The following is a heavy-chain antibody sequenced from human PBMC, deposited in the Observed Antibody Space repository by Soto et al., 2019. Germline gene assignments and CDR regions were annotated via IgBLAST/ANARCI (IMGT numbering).Heavy chain of an antibody. V-gene: IGHV3-30*18. J-gene: IGHJ6*02. CDR3: AKENVDGITGKKYYYYGMDV. D-gene: IGHD1-20*01. CDR2: ISYDGSKK. Sequence: QVQLVESGGGVVQPGRSLRLSCAASGFTFSSYGMHWVRQAPGKGLEWVAVISYDGSKKYYADSVKGRFTISRDNSKNTLYLQMNRLGAEDTAVYYCAKENVDGITGKKYYYYGMDVWGQGTTVTVSS. CDR1: GFTFSSYG.